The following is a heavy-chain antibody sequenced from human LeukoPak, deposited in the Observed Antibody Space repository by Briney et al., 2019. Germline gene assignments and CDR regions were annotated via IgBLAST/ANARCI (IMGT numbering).Heavy chain of an antibody. V-gene: IGHV4-34*01. CDR1: GGSFSGYY. CDR2: INHSGST. J-gene: IGHJ4*02. Sequence: SETLSLTCAVYGGSFSGYYWSWIRQPPGKGLEWIGEINHSGSTNYNPSLKSRVTISVDTSKSQFSLKLSSVTAADTAVYYCARWLGSGNFDYWGQGTLVTVSS. D-gene: IGHD2-15*01. CDR3: ARWLGSGNFDY.